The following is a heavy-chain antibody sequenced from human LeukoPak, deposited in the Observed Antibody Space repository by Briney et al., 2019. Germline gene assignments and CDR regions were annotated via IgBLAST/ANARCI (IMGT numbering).Heavy chain of an antibody. D-gene: IGHD2-8*01. CDR1: GYTFTGYY. J-gene: IGHJ4*02. Sequence: ASVKVSCKASGYTFTGYYMHWVRQAPGQGLEGMGRINPNSGGTNYAQKFQGRVTMTRDTSLSTAYMELSRLRSDDTAVYYCARSLYCTNGVCYGDFDYWGQGTLVTVSS. CDR2: INPNSGGT. CDR3: ARSLYCTNGVCYGDFDY. V-gene: IGHV1-2*06.